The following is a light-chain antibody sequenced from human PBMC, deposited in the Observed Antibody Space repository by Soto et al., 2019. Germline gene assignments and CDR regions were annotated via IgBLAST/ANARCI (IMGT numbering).Light chain of an antibody. Sequence: QSALTQPASVSGSPGQSITISFTGTSSDVGGYNYVSWYQQHPGKAPQLMIYEVSNRPSGVSNRFSGSKSGNTASLTISGLQAEYEADYYCSSYTSSSIDYVFGTGTKVTVL. CDR3: SSYTSSSIDYV. CDR1: SSDVGGYNY. CDR2: EVS. V-gene: IGLV2-14*01. J-gene: IGLJ1*01.